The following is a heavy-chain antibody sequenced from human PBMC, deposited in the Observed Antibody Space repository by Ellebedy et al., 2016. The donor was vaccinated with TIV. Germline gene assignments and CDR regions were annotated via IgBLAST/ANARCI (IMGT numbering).Heavy chain of an antibody. V-gene: IGHV3-23*01. D-gene: IGHD4-17*01. J-gene: IGHJ4*02. CDR2: ISGSGGST. CDR1: GFTFSSYA. Sequence: GESLKISXAASGFTFSSYAMSWVRQAPGKGLEWVSAISGSGGSTYYADSVKGRFTISRDNSKNTLYLQMNSLRAEDTAVYYCAKDDYGDYVFPDYWGQGTLVTVSS. CDR3: AKDDYGDYVFPDY.